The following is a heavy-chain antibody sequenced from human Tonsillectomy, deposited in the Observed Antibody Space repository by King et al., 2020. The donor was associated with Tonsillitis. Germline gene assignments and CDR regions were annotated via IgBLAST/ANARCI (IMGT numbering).Heavy chain of an antibody. J-gene: IGHJ4*02. Sequence: PESGPGLVKPPGTLSLTCVVSGDSISSDNRWSWVRQPPGKGLEWIGEIYHSGSTNYNPSLKSRVTISVDKSKNQLSLKVNSMIAADTAVYYCARARRDSSGWYYPDYWGQGILVTVSS. D-gene: IGHD6-19*01. CDR2: IYHSGST. CDR3: ARARRDSSGWYYPDY. V-gene: IGHV4-4*03. CDR1: GDSISSDNR.